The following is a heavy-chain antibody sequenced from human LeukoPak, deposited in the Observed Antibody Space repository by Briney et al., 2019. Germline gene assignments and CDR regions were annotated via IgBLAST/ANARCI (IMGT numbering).Heavy chain of an antibody. Sequence: PSETLSLPCAVSGYSISSGYYWGWIRQPPGEGLGWIGGIYHSGGTYYNPSLKSRVTISVDTSKNQFSLKLSSVTAADTAVYYCARLSYYDFWSGYYGYYFDYWGQGTLVTVSS. V-gene: IGHV4-38-2*01. D-gene: IGHD3-3*01. CDR1: GYSISSGYY. J-gene: IGHJ4*02. CDR3: ARLSYYDFWSGYYGYYFDY. CDR2: IYHSGGT.